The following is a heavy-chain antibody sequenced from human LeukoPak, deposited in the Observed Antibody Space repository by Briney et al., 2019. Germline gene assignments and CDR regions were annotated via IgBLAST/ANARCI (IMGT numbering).Heavy chain of an antibody. CDR2: ISSSSSYI. D-gene: IGHD3-10*01. J-gene: IGHJ5*02. CDR1: GFTFSSYS. CDR3: ARDLGGYYGSGSYFGWFDP. V-gene: IGHV3-21*04. Sequence: GGSLRLSCAASGFTFSSYSMNWVRQASGKGLEWVSSISSSSSYIYYADSVKGRFTISRDNAKNSLYLQMNSLRAEDTALYHCARDLGGYYGSGSYFGWFDPWGQGTLVTVSS.